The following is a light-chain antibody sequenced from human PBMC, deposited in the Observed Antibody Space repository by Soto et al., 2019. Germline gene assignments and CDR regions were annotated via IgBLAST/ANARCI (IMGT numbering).Light chain of an antibody. Sequence: EIVLTQSPATLSLSPGERATLSCRASQSVSSYLAWYQQKPGQAPRLLIYDASNRATGIPARFSGSGSGTDLPLTISSLEPEDFAVYSCQQRSNWPPYTFGQGTKLEIK. CDR2: DAS. J-gene: IGKJ2*01. CDR3: QQRSNWPPYT. V-gene: IGKV3-11*01. CDR1: QSVSSY.